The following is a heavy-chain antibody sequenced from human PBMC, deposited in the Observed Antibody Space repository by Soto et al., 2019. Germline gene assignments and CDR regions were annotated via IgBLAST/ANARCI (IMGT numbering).Heavy chain of an antibody. V-gene: IGHV4-30-2*01. Sequence: QLQLQESGSGLVKPSQTLSLTCAVSGGSISSGGYSWSWIRQPPGKGLEWIGYIYHSGSTYYNPSPXGXVXIXXDRSKNQFSLKLSSVTAADTAVYSCAAGGGLPRYYWGQGTLVTVSS. CDR1: GGSISSGGYS. CDR2: IYHSGST. D-gene: IGHD5-12*01. CDR3: AAGGGLPRYY. J-gene: IGHJ4*02.